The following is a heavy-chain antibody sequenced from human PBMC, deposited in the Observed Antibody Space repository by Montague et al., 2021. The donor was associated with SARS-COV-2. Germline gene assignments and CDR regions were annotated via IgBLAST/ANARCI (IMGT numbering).Heavy chain of an antibody. V-gene: IGHV4-61*02. Sequence: TLSLTCTVSGGSIGNGSYYWAWVRQPAGKGLEWIGSIYNSGSTIYNPSLKSRVTKSIDTSKNQFSLDLASVTAADTAVYYCARYLCGCFGFWGRGTLVTVSS. CDR1: GGSIGNGSYY. J-gene: IGHJ4*02. CDR2: IYNSGST. CDR3: ARYLCGCFGF. D-gene: IGHD2-21*01.